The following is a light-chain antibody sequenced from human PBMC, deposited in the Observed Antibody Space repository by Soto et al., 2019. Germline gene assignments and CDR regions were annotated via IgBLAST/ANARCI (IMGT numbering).Light chain of an antibody. CDR2: GAS. CDR3: QQYNNWPFT. J-gene: IGKJ4*01. V-gene: IGKV3-15*01. Sequence: EIVMTQSPATLSLSPGERATLSCRASQSVSSVLAWYQQKPGQAPRLLIYGASTRATGIPARFSGSGSGTAFTLTIGSLQSEDFAVYYCQQYNNWPFTFGGGTKVEIK. CDR1: QSVSSV.